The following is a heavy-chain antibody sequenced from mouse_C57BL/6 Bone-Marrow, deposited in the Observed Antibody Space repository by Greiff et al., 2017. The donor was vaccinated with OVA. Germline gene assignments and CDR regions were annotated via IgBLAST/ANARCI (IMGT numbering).Heavy chain of an antibody. CDR2: IYPRDGST. J-gene: IGHJ2*01. V-gene: IGHV1-85*01. D-gene: IGHD1-1*01. CDR3: ASYYGSRGDY. Sequence: VQLQQSGPELVKPGASVKLSCKASGYTFTSYDINWVKQRPGQGLEWIGWIYPRDGSTKYNEKVRGKATLTVDTSSSTAYMALHSLTSADSAVFFFASYYGSRGDYWGQGPPLTVPS. CDR1: GYTFTSYD.